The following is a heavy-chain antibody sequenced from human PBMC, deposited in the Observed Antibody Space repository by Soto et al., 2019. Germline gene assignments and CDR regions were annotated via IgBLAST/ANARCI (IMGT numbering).Heavy chain of an antibody. CDR3: ARGVPATAMSNY. CDR2: MNPNSGNT. Sequence: QVQLVQSGSEVQKPGASVKVSCKASGYTFTTYDINWVRQATGQGLEWMGWMNPNSGNTGYAQKFQGRVTMTRNTSISTAYMELNSLRSEDTAVYYCARGVPATAMSNYWGQGTLVTVSS. V-gene: IGHV1-8*01. J-gene: IGHJ4*02. D-gene: IGHD2-2*01. CDR1: GYTFTTYD.